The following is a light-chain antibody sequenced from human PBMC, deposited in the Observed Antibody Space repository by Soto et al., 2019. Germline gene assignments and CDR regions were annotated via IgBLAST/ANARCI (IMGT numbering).Light chain of an antibody. V-gene: IGKV3-15*01. CDR2: GAS. Sequence: EIVLTQSPGTLSLSPGERATLSCRASQSVSSSNLAWYQQKPGQAPSLLIYGASTRATGTPARFSGSGSGTEFTLTISSLQSEDFAVYYCQQYIRWPLTFGGGTKVEIK. CDR3: QQYIRWPLT. J-gene: IGKJ4*01. CDR1: QSVSSSN.